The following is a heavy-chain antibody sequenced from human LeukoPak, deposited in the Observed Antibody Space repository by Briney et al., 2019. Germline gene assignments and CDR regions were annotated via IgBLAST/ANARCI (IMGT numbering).Heavy chain of an antibody. CDR1: GYTFSGFH. Sequence: GASVKVSCKTSGYTFSGFHIFWVRQAPGQGLEWMGWVDPNSGDTRYAQKFQGRVTMTRDTSISTAYMELSRLRSDDTAVYYCARDPGIAVSGKYLDYWGQGTLVAVSS. D-gene: IGHD6-19*01. J-gene: IGHJ4*02. CDR3: ARDPGIAVSGKYLDY. V-gene: IGHV1-2*02. CDR2: VDPNSGDT.